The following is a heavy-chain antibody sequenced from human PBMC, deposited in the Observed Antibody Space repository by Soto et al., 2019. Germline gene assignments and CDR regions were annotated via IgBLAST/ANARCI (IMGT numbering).Heavy chain of an antibody. Sequence: ASVKVSCKASGYSFSNYGINWVRQAPGQGLEWMGWSSDYSGNTIYALKFQGRVTMTTDTSKNTLYLQMNSLRAEDTAIYYCAKDSGGLKPYVSGWYYWGQGTLVTVSS. CDR2: SSDYSGNT. J-gene: IGHJ4*02. D-gene: IGHD6-19*01. CDR1: GYSFSNYG. CDR3: AKDSGGLKPYVSGWYY. V-gene: IGHV1-18*01.